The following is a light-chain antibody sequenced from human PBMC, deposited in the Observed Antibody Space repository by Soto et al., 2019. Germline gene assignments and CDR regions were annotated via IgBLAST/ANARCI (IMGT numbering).Light chain of an antibody. CDR2: VAS. V-gene: IGKV1-39*01. J-gene: IGKJ2*01. CDR3: QQTFSPPYS. CDR1: QSISNS. Sequence: DIQMTQSLSSLSASVGDSVTITCRASQSISNSLSWYQQKPGKAPKFLIYVASTLQRGVPSRFSGSGSGTDFTLTISSLQPEDFATYYFQQTFSPPYSFGQGTTRAIK.